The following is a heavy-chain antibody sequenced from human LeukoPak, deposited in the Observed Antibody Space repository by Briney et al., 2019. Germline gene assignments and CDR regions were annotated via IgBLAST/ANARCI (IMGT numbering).Heavy chain of an antibody. CDR2: IWYDGSDK. V-gene: IGHV3-33*01. CDR1: GFTFSSYG. D-gene: IGHD2-15*01. J-gene: IGHJ5*02. Sequence: GGSLRLSCAASGFTFSSYGMHRVRQAPGKGLEWVAVIWYDGSDKYYADSVKGRFTISRDNSKNTLYLQMNSLRTEDTAVYYCARDVLVAASNWFDPWGQGTLVTVSS. CDR3: ARDVLVAASNWFDP.